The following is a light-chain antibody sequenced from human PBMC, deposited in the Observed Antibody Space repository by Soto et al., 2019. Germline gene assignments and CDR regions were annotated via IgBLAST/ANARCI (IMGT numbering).Light chain of an antibody. Sequence: QSVLTQPASVSWSPGQSIAISCTGTSVDVGGFEYVSWYQQHPRKVPKLMIYDVNNRPSGVSNRFSGSKSGNTASLTISGLQAEDEADYFCSSYTSSNTYVFGTGTKVTVL. CDR2: DVN. V-gene: IGLV2-14*03. CDR1: SVDVGGFEY. CDR3: SSYTSSNTYV. J-gene: IGLJ1*01.